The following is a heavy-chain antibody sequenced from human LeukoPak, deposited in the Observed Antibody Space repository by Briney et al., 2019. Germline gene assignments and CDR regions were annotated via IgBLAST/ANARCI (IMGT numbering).Heavy chain of an antibody. V-gene: IGHV3-30-3*01. J-gene: IGHJ6*03. CDR2: ISSDGTNK. D-gene: IGHD6-13*01. Sequence: GGSLRLSCAASGFTFSNYAMHWVRQAPGKGLEWVAVISSDGTNKYYTDSVKGRFTISRDNSKNTLYLQMNSLRAEDTAVYYCANGRYSSWYYYYMDVWGKGTTVTVSS. CDR3: ANGRYSSWYYYYMDV. CDR1: GFTFSNYA.